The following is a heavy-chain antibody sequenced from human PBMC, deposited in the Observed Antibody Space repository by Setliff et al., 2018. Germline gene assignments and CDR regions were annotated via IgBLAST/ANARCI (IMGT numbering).Heavy chain of an antibody. J-gene: IGHJ4*02. CDR2: MYTDGSST. V-gene: IGHV3-74*01. Sequence: GGSLRLSCAASGFTFSDYYMSWVRQAPGKGLVWVSRMYTDGSSTYYADSVRGRFTISRDNSKNTLYLQMNNLRDEDTAVYYCANHNPARWTVYTTPIDSWGQGTLVTVSS. CDR3: ANHNPARWTVYTTPIDS. D-gene: IGHD1-1*01. CDR1: GFTFSDYY.